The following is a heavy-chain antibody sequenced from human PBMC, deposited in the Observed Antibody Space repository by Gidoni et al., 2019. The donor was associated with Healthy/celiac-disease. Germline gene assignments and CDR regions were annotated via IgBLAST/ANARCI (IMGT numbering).Heavy chain of an antibody. CDR3: ARRARGTMVRGVIDY. Sequence: QVQLQQWGAGLLKPSETLSLTCAVSGVSFSGYYWSWIRQPPGKGLEWIGEINHSGSTNYNPSLKSRVTISVDTSKNQFSLKLSSVTAADTAVYYCARRARGTMVRGVIDYWGQGTLVTVSS. V-gene: IGHV4-34*01. CDR1: GVSFSGYY. CDR2: INHSGST. D-gene: IGHD3-10*01. J-gene: IGHJ4*02.